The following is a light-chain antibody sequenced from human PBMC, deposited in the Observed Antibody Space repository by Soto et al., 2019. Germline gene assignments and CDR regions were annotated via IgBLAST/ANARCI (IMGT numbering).Light chain of an antibody. CDR2: DAS. CDR1: QSVSSY. J-gene: IGKJ4*01. Sequence: EIVVTQSPATLSLSPGERATLSCRASQSVSSYLAWYQQKPGQAPRLLLYDASNRATGIPARFSGSGSATDFTLTISSLEPEDFAVYYCQQRSNWQGATFGGGTKVDIK. V-gene: IGKV3-11*01. CDR3: QQRSNWQGAT.